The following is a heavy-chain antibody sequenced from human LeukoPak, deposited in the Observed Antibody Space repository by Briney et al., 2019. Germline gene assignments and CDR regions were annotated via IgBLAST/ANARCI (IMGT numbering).Heavy chain of an antibody. CDR1: GGSISSYY. Sequence: PSETLSLTCTVSGGSISSYYWSWIRQPPGKGLEWIGYIYYSGSTNYNPSLKSRVTISVDTSKNQFSLKLSSVTAADTAVYYCARENSSSWSRFDYWGQGTLVTVSS. D-gene: IGHD6-13*01. V-gene: IGHV4-59*08. CDR2: IYYSGST. CDR3: ARENSSSWSRFDY. J-gene: IGHJ4*02.